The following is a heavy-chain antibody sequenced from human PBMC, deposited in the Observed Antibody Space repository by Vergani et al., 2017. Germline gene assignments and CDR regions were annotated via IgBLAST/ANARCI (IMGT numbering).Heavy chain of an antibody. D-gene: IGHD2-15*01. CDR3: AKEHCSGGSCYSPYYYYGMDV. Sequence: EVQLLESGGGLVQPGGSLRLSCAASGFTFSSYAMSWVRQAPGKGLEWVSAISGSGGSTYYEDSVKGRFTISRDNAKNTLYLQMNSLRAEDTAVYYCAKEHCSGGSCYSPYYYYGMDVWGQGTTVTVSS. V-gene: IGHV3-23*01. CDR1: GFTFSSYA. J-gene: IGHJ6*02. CDR2: ISGSGGST.